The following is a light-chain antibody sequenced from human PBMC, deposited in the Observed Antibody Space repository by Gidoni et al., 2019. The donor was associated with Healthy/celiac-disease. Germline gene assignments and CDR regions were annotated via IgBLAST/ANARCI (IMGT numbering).Light chain of an antibody. Sequence: EIVLTQSPATLSLSPGERATLSCRASQSVSSYLAWYQQKPGQAPRLLIYDASNRVTSIPARFSGSGSGTDFTLIISSLEPEDFAVYYCQQRSNWPPLTFGGGTKVEIK. CDR1: QSVSSY. V-gene: IGKV3-11*01. J-gene: IGKJ4*01. CDR2: DAS. CDR3: QQRSNWPPLT.